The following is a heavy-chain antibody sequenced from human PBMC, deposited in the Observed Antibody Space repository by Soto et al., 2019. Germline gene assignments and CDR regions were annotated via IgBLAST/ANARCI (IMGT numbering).Heavy chain of an antibody. D-gene: IGHD5-18*01. Sequence: SVKVSCKASGGTFSSYAISWVRQAPGQGLEWMGGIIPIFGTANYAQKFQGRVTMTRDTSTNTVHMELSSLRSEDTAIYYCAREDTAAYSGMDVWGQGTTVTVSS. J-gene: IGHJ6*02. CDR1: GGTFSSYA. V-gene: IGHV1-69*05. CDR3: AREDTAAYSGMDV. CDR2: IIPIFGTA.